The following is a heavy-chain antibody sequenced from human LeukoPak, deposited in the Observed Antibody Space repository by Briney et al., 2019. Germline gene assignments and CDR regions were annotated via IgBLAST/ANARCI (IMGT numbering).Heavy chain of an antibody. J-gene: IGHJ3*02. Sequence: SETLSLTSTVSGGSINSYFWSSIPQPPGKGLEGIGYLYYSGSTNYTPSLTSRATISVDTSNHKFSLKLTSLTAAGTAVYYCVRHLSAGRPAFDIWGQGTMVTVSS. CDR1: GGSINSYF. V-gene: IGHV4-59*08. D-gene: IGHD2-15*01. CDR3: VRHLSAGRPAFDI. CDR2: LYYSGST.